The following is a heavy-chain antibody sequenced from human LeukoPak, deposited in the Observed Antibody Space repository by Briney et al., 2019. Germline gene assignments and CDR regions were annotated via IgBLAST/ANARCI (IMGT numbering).Heavy chain of an antibody. CDR2: MNPNSGNT. CDR3: VRGEKLLWFGESYYMDV. J-gene: IGHJ6*03. V-gene: IGHV1-8*02. Sequence: GASVKVSCKASGGTFSSYAISWVRQATGQGLEWMGWMNPNSGNTGYAQKFQGRVTMTRNTSISTAYMELSSLRSEDTAVYYCVRGEKLLWFGESYYMDVWGKGTTVTISS. CDR1: GGTFSSYA. D-gene: IGHD3-10*01.